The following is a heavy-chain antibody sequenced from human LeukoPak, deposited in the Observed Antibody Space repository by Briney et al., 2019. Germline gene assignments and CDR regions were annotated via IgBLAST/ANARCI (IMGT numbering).Heavy chain of an antibody. CDR2: INPNSGGT. CDR1: GYTFTSYY. CDR3: ARVRRTIFGVVTHYYFDY. J-gene: IGHJ4*02. D-gene: IGHD3-3*01. Sequence: GASVKVSCKASGYTFTSYYMHWVRQAPGQGLEWMGWINPNSGGTNYAQKFQGWVTMTRDTSISTAYMELSRLRSDDTAVYYCARVRRTIFGVVTHYYFDYWGQGTLVTVSS. V-gene: IGHV1-2*04.